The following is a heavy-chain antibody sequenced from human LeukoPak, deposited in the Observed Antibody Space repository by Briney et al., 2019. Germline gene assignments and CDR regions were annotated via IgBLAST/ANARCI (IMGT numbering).Heavy chain of an antibody. CDR3: ARDRRNYYDSSGYYSDY. Sequence: SETLSLTCTVSGGSISSYYWSWIRQPAGKGLEWIGRIYTSGSTNYNPSLKSRVTMSVDTSKNQFPLKLTSVTAAGTAVYYCARDRRNYYDSSGYYSDYWGQGTLVTVSS. V-gene: IGHV4-4*07. D-gene: IGHD3-22*01. J-gene: IGHJ4*02. CDR1: GGSISSYY. CDR2: IYTSGST.